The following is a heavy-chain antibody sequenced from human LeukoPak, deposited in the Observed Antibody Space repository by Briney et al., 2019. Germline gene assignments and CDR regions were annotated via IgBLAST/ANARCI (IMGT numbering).Heavy chain of an antibody. Sequence: SETLSLTCTVSGGSISSSSYYWGWIRQPPGKGLEWIGSIYYSGSTYYNPSLESRVTISVDTSKNQFSLKLSSVTAADTAVYYCARPYYGSGGYYTYFDYWGQGTLVTVSS. CDR3: ARPYYGSGGYYTYFDY. V-gene: IGHV4-39*01. CDR2: IYYSGST. CDR1: GGSISSSSYY. J-gene: IGHJ4*02. D-gene: IGHD3-10*01.